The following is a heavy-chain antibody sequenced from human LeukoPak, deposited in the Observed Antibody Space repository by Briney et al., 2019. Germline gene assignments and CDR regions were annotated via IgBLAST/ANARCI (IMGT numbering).Heavy chain of an antibody. CDR1: VGTFISYV. J-gene: IGHJ5*02. CDR3: ANIPVGRVVPAPVGCFDP. V-gene: IGHV1-69*13. D-gene: IGHD2-2*01. CDR2: IIPIFDKA. Sequence: SVKVSCMASVGTFISYVISWVRPAPGQGGEWVGWIIPIFDKANHKQKFQRRGPITEDECTSTAYMDLSSLKSADTDVDYCANIPVGRVVPAPVGCFDPWGQGTLDTVSS.